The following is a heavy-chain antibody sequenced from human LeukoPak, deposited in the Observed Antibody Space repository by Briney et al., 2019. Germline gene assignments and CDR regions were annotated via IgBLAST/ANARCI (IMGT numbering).Heavy chain of an antibody. D-gene: IGHD7-27*01. Sequence: PGGSLRLSCAATGFRFDGYAMHWVRQAPGKGLEWVSSINWNSGSIEYADSVKGRFTISRDNAKNSLYLQMNSLRVEDTAVYYCARDLNWETYWGQGTLVSVSS. V-gene: IGHV3-9*01. CDR2: INWNSGSI. J-gene: IGHJ4*02. CDR3: ARDLNWETY. CDR1: GFRFDGYA.